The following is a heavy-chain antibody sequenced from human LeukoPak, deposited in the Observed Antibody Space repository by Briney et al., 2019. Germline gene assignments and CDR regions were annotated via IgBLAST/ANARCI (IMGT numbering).Heavy chain of an antibody. Sequence: GGSLRLSCAASGFTFSSYSMNWVRQAPGKGLEWVSSISSSSSYIYYADSVKGRFTISRDNAKNSLYLQMNSLRAEDTAVYYCASMIVGATDYWGREPWSPSPQ. J-gene: IGHJ4*02. CDR2: ISSSSSYI. CDR3: ASMIVGATDY. CDR1: GFTFSSYS. D-gene: IGHD1-26*01. V-gene: IGHV3-21*01.